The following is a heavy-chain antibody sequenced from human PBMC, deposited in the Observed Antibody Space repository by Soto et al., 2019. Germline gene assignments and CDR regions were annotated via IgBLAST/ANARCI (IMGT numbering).Heavy chain of an antibody. CDR2: IYYSGST. Sequence: SETLSLTWTVSGDSISGYYWTWIWQPPGKRLEWIGFIYYSGSTTYNPSLKSRVTISVDTSKNQFSLKLSSVTAADTAVYYCARDLRYYFDYWGQGTLVTVSS. J-gene: IGHJ4*02. CDR1: GDSISGYY. CDR3: ARDLRYYFDY. V-gene: IGHV4-59*01.